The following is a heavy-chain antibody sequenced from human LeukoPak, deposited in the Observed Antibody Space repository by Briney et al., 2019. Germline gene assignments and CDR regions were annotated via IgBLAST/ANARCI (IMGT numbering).Heavy chain of an antibody. J-gene: IGHJ3*02. V-gene: IGHV4-39*07. CDR3: ARGTPMVRGVIILRYFDI. CDR2: IYYSGST. CDR1: GGSISSSNYY. Sequence: SSETLSLTCIVSGGSISSSNYYWGWIRRPPGKGLEWIGSIYYSGSTYYNPSLKSRVTISVDTSKNQFSLKLSSVTAADTAVYYCARGTPMVRGVIILRYFDIWGQGTLATVSS. D-gene: IGHD3-10*01.